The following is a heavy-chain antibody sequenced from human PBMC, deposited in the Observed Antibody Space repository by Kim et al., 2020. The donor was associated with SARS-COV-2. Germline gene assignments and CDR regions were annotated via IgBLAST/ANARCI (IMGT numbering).Heavy chain of an antibody. J-gene: IGHJ4*02. Sequence: SETLSLTCTVSGCSISSYYWTWMRQPPGKGLEWIGFFYDSGNTNYNPSLKSRVTMSVDTSKNQFSLNLTSVTAADTAAYYCATYNGVYYYNSGQGTLVTV. D-gene: IGHD3-22*01. CDR1: GCSISSYY. V-gene: IGHV4-59*13. CDR3: ATYNGVYYYN. CDR2: FYDSGNT.